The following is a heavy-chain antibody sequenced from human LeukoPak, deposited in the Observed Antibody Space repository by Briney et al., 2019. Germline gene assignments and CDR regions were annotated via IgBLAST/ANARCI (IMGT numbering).Heavy chain of an antibody. J-gene: IGHJ3*02. V-gene: IGHV3-53*01. CDR2: IYSGGST. CDR1: GFTVSSNY. CDR3: ARVAVQRWFDI. Sequence: GGSLRLSCAASGFTVSSNYMSWVRQAPGKGLEWVSVIYSGGSTYYADSVKGRFTISRDNSKNTLYLQMNSLRAEDTAVYYCARVAVQRWFDIWGQGTMVTVSS. D-gene: IGHD4-23*01.